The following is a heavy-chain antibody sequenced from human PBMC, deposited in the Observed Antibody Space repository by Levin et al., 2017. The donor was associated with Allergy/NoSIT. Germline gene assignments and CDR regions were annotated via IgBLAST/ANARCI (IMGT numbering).Heavy chain of an antibody. D-gene: IGHD1-14*01. J-gene: IGHJ6*02. CDR3: ARARYRNYGMDV. CDR2: INPSDGST. CDR1: GYTFTGYQ. V-gene: IGHV1-46*01. Sequence: ASVKVSCKASGYTFTGYQIHWARQGPGQGLEWMGIINPSDGSTTFAEKFEGRVTMSRDKPTSTVYMELKSLRSEDTAVFYCARARYRNYGMDVWGQGTTVTVSS.